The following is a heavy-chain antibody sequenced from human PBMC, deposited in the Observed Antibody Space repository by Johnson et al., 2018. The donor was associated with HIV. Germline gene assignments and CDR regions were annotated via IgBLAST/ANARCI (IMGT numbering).Heavy chain of an antibody. D-gene: IGHD3-22*01. J-gene: IGHJ3*02. CDR1: GFTFSSYA. V-gene: IGHV3-30*02. CDR2: IRFDGSNE. CDR3: TTAKWLLGAFDI. Sequence: QVQLVESGGGVVRPGGSLRLSCAASGFTFSSYAMHWVRQAPGKGLEWVSFIRFDGSNEYYADSVKGRFTISRDNSKYTLYLQMNSLKTEDTAVYYCTTAKWLLGAFDIWGQGTMVTVSS.